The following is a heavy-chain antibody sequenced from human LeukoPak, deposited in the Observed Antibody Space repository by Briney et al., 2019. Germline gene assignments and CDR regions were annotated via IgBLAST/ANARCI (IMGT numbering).Heavy chain of an antibody. CDR3: TRSDGYGLVGI. J-gene: IGHJ3*02. CDR2: IYHSGST. Sequence: PSETLSLTCTVSGYSISSGYHWGWIRQPPGKGLEWIGIIYHSGSTYYNPSLKSRVTISVDTSKNHFSLTLSSVTAADTAVYYCTRSDGYGLVGIWGQGTMVTVSS. D-gene: IGHD3-10*01. CDR1: GYSISSGYH. V-gene: IGHV4-38-2*02.